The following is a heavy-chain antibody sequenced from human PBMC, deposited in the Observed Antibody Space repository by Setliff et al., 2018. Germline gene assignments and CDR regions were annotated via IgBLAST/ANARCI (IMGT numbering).Heavy chain of an antibody. CDR1: GYTFSSYA. Sequence: GASVKVSCKASGYTFSSYAMNWMRQAPGQGLEWMGWINTNTGNPSYAQGFTGRFVFSLDTSVSTAYLQISSLKPEDTAMYYCARASRFATIVWKGDYYMDVWGKGTTVTVSS. CDR2: INTNTGNP. J-gene: IGHJ6*03. D-gene: IGHD3-16*02. V-gene: IGHV7-4-1*02. CDR3: ARASRFATIVWKGDYYMDV.